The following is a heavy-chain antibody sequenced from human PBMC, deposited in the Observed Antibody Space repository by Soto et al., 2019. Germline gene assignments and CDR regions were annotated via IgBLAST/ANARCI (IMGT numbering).Heavy chain of an antibody. J-gene: IGHJ1*01. CDR1: PFTIGSSY. Sequence: GGSLRLSCAASPFTIGSSYVSWVRQAPGKGLECVSVIYTGDTPYYADSVKGRFTISRDNSKNTLYLQMNSLKVEDTAVYFCTRDLMDVVPPADDLFDHWGQGILVTVSS. CDR3: TRDLMDVVPPADDLFDH. D-gene: IGHD2-2*01. CDR2: IYTGDTP. V-gene: IGHV3-53*01.